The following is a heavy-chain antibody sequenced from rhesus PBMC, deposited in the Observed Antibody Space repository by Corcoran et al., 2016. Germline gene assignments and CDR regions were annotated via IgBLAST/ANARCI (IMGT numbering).Heavy chain of an antibody. CDR3: AIRLGVPFDV. J-gene: IGHJ5-1*01. CDR1: GYSISSNY. CDR2: IYGSCRRN. D-gene: IGHD2-39*01. Sequence: QVQLQESGPGLVKPSETLSLTCAVSGYSISSNYWNWIRQPQGKGLEGIGSIYGSCRRNYLTPSLKGRCTLSVDTSKNQFSLRLSSVTAADTAVYYCAIRLGVPFDVWGPGVLVTVSS. V-gene: IGHV4S14*01.